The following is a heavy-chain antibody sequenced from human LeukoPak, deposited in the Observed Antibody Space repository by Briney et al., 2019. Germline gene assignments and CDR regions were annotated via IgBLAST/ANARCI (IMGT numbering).Heavy chain of an antibody. CDR3: ARDRDSGWALAY. CDR1: GFTFRDYW. J-gene: IGHJ4*02. CDR2: IYSGGST. D-gene: IGHD6-19*01. V-gene: IGHV3-53*01. Sequence: GGSLRLSCAASGFTFRDYWMHWVRQAPGKGLEWVSVIYSGGSTYYADSVKGRFTISRDNSKNILYLQMNSLRVEDTAVFYCARDRDSGWALAYWGQGTLVAVSS.